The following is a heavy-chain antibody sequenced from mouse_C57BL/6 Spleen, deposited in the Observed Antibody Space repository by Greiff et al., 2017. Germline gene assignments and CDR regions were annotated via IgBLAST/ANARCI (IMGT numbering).Heavy chain of an antibody. CDR2: IYPSDSET. J-gene: IGHJ2*01. CDR3: ARSSQLRLQGLGD. D-gene: IGHD3-2*02. Sequence: QVQLQQPGAELVRPGSSVKLSCKASGYTFTSYWMDWVKQRPGQGLEWIGNIYPSDSETHYNQKFKDKATLTVDKSSSTAYMQLSSLTSEDSAVYYCARSSQLRLQGLGDWGQGTTLTVSS. CDR1: GYTFTSYW. V-gene: IGHV1-61*01.